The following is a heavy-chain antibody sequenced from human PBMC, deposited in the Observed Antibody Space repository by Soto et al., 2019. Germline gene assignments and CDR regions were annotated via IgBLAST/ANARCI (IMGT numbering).Heavy chain of an antibody. CDR1: GFTFSSYA. V-gene: IGHV3-23*01. D-gene: IGHD2-15*01. CDR2: ISGSGGSA. CDR3: AKVATFCSVNSCYSVSYYFYSMDV. J-gene: IGHJ6*02. Sequence: GGSLRLSCSASGFTFSSYAMSWVRQAPGKGLDWVSVISGSGGSAYYADSLKGRFTISRDNSKNTLYLQMDSLRAEDTAVYHCAKVATFCSVNSCYSVSYYFYSMDVWGQGTTVTVSS.